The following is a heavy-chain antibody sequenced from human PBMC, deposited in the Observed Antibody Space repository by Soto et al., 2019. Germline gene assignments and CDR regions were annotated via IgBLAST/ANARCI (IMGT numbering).Heavy chain of an antibody. J-gene: IGHJ4*02. CDR2: INGYNGNT. D-gene: IGHD6-19*01. CDR1: GYTFTTYG. Sequence: QVQLVQSGAEVKKPGASVKVSCKASGYTFTTYGISWVRQAPGQGLEWMGWINGYNGNTNYAQKLQDRVAMTTDTSTSTAYMEPRSLRSDDTAVYYCARDPVAGTYFDYWGQGTLVSVSS. CDR3: ARDPVAGTYFDY. V-gene: IGHV1-18*01.